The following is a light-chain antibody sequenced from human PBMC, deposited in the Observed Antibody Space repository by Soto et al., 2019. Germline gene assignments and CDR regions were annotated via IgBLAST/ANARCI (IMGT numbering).Light chain of an antibody. CDR2: DAS. Sequence: DIQMTQSPSSLSASVGDRVTITCQASQDVSHFLNWFQQRPGKAPKLLIYDASSLERGVPSRFSGRGSGSRFTLTITSLQPDDIATYYCQQYDRLPWTFGQGTKV. J-gene: IGKJ1*01. V-gene: IGKV1-33*01. CDR3: QQYDRLPWT. CDR1: QDVSHF.